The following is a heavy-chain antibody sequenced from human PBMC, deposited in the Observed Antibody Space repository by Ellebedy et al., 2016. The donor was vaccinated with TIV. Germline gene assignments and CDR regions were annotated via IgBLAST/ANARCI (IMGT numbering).Heavy chain of an antibody. CDR1: GFSFISYA. Sequence: GGSLKISCSASGFSFISYAMHWVRQAPGKGLEWVAIISYDGSHRYYADSVKGRFTISRDISKNTLYLQMNSLRAEDTAVYYCAREHMTSTGSPLDYWGQGTLVTVSS. J-gene: IGHJ4*02. D-gene: IGHD1-1*01. CDR3: AREHMTSTGSPLDY. V-gene: IGHV3-30-3*01. CDR2: ISYDGSHR.